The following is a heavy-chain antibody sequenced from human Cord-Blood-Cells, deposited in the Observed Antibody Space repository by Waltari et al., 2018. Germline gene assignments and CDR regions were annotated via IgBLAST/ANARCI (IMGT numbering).Heavy chain of an antibody. CDR2: IYPGDSDT. CDR3: ARRRITMVRGVIIDWFDP. V-gene: IGHV5-51*01. Sequence: EVQLVQSGAEVKKPGESLKISCKGSGYSFTSYWIGWVRQMPGKGLEWMGIIYPGDSDTRYSPSFQGQVTISADKSISTAYLQWSGLKASDTAMYYCARRRITMVRGVIIDWFDPWGQGTLVTVSS. CDR1: GYSFTSYW. J-gene: IGHJ5*02. D-gene: IGHD3-10*01.